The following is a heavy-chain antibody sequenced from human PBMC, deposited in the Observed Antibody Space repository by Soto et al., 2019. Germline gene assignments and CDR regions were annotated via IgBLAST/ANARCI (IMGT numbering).Heavy chain of an antibody. D-gene: IGHD3-3*01. Sequence: PSETLSLACTVSGGSISSGGYYWSWIRQHPGKGLEWIGYIYYSGSTYYNPSLKSRVTISVDTSKNQFSLKLSSVTAADTAVYYCARQGAYYDFWSGYLRYYYYGMDVWGQRTTVTVSS. CDR3: ARQGAYYDFWSGYLRYYYYGMDV. CDR1: GGSISSGGYY. CDR2: IYYSGST. V-gene: IGHV4-31*03. J-gene: IGHJ6*02.